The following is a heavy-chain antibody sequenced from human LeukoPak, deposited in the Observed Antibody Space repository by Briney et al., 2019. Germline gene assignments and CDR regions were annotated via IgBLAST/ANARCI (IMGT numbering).Heavy chain of an antibody. D-gene: IGHD1-26*01. CDR3: AKDIVVKGGLWDAFGS. Sequence: RPGGSLRLSCAASGFNLDDYSMHWVRQVPGKGLEWVSGIIWNSNTFGYADSVKGRFTISRDNAKNSLYLQMNSLRVEDTALYYCAKDIVVKGGLWDAFGSWGQGTMVTVSS. J-gene: IGHJ3*01. V-gene: IGHV3-9*01. CDR2: IIWNSNTF. CDR1: GFNLDDYS.